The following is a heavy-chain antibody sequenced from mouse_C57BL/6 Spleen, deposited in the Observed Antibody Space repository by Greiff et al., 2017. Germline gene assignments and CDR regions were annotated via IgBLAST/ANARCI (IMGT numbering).Heavy chain of an antibody. D-gene: IGHD2-3*01. CDR1: GYTFTSYW. CDR3: APYDGYYGFAY. J-gene: IGHJ3*01. V-gene: IGHV1-64*01. CDR2: IHPNSGST. Sequence: QVQLQQPGAELVKPGASVKLSCKASGYTFTSYWMHWVKQRPGQGLEWIGMIHPNSGSTNYNEKFKSKDTLTVDKSSSTAYMQLSSLTSEDSAVYYCAPYDGYYGFAYWGQGTLVTVSA.